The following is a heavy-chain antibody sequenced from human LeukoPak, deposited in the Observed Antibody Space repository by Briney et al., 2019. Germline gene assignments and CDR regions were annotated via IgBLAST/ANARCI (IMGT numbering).Heavy chain of an antibody. CDR1: GYTFTSYD. CDR2: MNPTSGNT. J-gene: IGHJ5*02. Sequence: ASVKVSCKASGYTFTSYDINWVRQATGQGLEWMGWMNPTSGNTGYAQKFQGRVTITGNTSISTAYMELSSLRSEETAVYYCARGRSMWYYDSSGYYTTSSEYNWFDPWSQGTLVTVSS. V-gene: IGHV1-8*03. D-gene: IGHD3-22*01. CDR3: ARGRSMWYYDSSGYYTTSSEYNWFDP.